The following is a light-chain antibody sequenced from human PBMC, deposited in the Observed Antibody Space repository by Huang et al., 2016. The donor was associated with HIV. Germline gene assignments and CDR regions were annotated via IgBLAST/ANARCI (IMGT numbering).Light chain of an antibody. CDR2: GAA. CDR3: QQYGGSPIT. J-gene: IGKJ5*01. CDR1: QSVSSSY. V-gene: IGKV3-20*01. Sequence: EIVLTQSPGTLSLFPGERATLSCRASQSVSSSYLAWYQKKPGQAPRLLIYGAANGATGIPARFSGSGSGTDFTLTISRVEPEDFAVYYCQQYGGSPITFGQGTRLEIK.